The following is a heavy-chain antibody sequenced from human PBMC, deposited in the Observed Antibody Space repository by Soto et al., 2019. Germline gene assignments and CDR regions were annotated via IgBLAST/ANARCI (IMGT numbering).Heavy chain of an antibody. J-gene: IGHJ4*02. V-gene: IGHV3-30*18. Sequence: QVQLVESGGGVVRPGRSLRLSCAASGFTFSSYGMHWVRQAPGKGLEWVAVISYDGSNKYYADSVKGRFTISRDNSKNTLYLQMNSLRAEDTAVYYCAKGSTAMTYFDYWGQGTLVTVSS. CDR1: GFTFSSYG. D-gene: IGHD5-18*01. CDR3: AKGSTAMTYFDY. CDR2: ISYDGSNK.